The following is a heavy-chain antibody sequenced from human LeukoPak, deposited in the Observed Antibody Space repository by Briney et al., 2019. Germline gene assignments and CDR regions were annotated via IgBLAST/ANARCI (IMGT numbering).Heavy chain of an antibody. CDR1: GGSISSYY. CDR3: AKDRGRIAAAGTFDY. Sequence: SETLSPTCTVSGGSISSYYWSWIRQPAGKGLEWIGRIYSSGSTNYNPSLKSRVTISVDKSKNQFSLKLSSVTAADTAVYYCAKDRGRIAAAGTFDYWGQGTLVTVSS. J-gene: IGHJ4*02. D-gene: IGHD6-13*01. V-gene: IGHV4-4*07. CDR2: IYSSGST.